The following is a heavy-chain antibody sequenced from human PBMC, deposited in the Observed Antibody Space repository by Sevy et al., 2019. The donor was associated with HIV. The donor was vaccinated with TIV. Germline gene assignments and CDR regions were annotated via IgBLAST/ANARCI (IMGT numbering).Heavy chain of an antibody. CDR2: IWYDGTHP. D-gene: IGHD1-20*01. CDR1: GFTFGTYA. J-gene: IGHJ4*02. V-gene: IGHV3-33*06. Sequence: GGSLRLSCAASGFTFGTYAMHWVRQAPGKGLEWVALIWYDGTHPDYADSVKGRFTILRDNSQNTLYLQMSSLRADDTAMYYCAKEGITATGRGQFDYWGQGTLVTVSS. CDR3: AKEGITATGRGQFDY.